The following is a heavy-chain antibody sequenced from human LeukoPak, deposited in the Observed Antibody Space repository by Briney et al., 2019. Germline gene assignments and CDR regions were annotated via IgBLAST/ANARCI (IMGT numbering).Heavy chain of an antibody. CDR3: ARGRLGYYGSGKRGVWFDP. D-gene: IGHD3-10*01. Sequence: SETLPLTCAVYGGSFSGYYWSWIRQPPGKGLEWIGEINHSGSTNYNPSLKSRVTISVDTSKNQFSLKLSSVTAADTAVYYCARGRLGYYGSGKRGVWFDPWGQGTLVTVSS. V-gene: IGHV4-34*01. CDR2: INHSGST. CDR1: GGSFSGYY. J-gene: IGHJ5*02.